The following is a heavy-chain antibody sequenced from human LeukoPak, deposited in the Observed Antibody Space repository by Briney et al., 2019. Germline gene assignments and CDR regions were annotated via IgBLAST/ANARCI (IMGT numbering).Heavy chain of an antibody. D-gene: IGHD6-13*01. Sequence: QPGGSLRLSCVASGFTLTSYEMNSVRQAPGKGLERDSYISRSGDSIYYADSVRGLFTISRDNAKNSLSLQMNSLRADDTAVYYCARVSTSSQHFYYWGQGTLVTVSS. J-gene: IGHJ4*02. CDR2: ISRSGDSI. V-gene: IGHV3-48*03. CDR3: ARVSTSSQHFYY. CDR1: GFTLTSYE.